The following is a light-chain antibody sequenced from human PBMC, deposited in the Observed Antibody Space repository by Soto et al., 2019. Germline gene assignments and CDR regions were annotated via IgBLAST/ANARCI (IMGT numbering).Light chain of an antibody. Sequence: EIVLTQSPGTLSLSPGQGATLSCRASQSLSSIYLAWYQQKPGQAPGLLIYRTSSRATGIPDRFSGSESETDFTLTISRLEPDDSAVYYCQQYGSSPRTFGPGTKVDI. J-gene: IGKJ1*01. CDR3: QQYGSSPRT. V-gene: IGKV3-20*01. CDR2: RTS. CDR1: QSLSSIY.